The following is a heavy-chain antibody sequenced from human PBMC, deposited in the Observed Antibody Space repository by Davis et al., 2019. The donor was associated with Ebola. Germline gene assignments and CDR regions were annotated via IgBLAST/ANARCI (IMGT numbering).Heavy chain of an antibody. CDR2: IIGSGART. CDR3: AKDRLEGWLPDYYYYGMDV. D-gene: IGHD5-24*01. J-gene: IGHJ6*02. V-gene: IGHV3-23*01. CDR1: EFTFSSHA. Sequence: GGSLRPSCPPSEFTFSSHAMSWVRQPPGKGLEWVSAIIGSGARTYYADSVTGRSTISRDNSKNTLYLQMNSLRAEDTAVYYCAKDRLEGWLPDYYYYGMDVWGQGTTVTVSS.